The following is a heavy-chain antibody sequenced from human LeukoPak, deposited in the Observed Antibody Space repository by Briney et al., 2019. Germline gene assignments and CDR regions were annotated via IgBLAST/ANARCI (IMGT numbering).Heavy chain of an antibody. V-gene: IGHV4-61*05. J-gene: IGHJ4*02. CDR3: ARVRIDYYDSIFDY. D-gene: IGHD3-22*01. Sequence: SETLSLTCTVSGGSISSSSYYWGWIRQPPGKGLEWIGYIYYSGSTNYNPSLKSRVTISVDTSKNQFSLELSSVTAADTAVYYCARVRIDYYDSIFDYWGQGTLVTVSS. CDR2: IYYSGST. CDR1: GGSISSSSYY.